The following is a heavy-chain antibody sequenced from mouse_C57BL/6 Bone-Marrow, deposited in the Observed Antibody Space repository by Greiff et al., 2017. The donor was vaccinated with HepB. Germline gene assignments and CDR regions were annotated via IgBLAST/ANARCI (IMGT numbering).Heavy chain of an antibody. CDR1: GFSLTSYG. J-gene: IGHJ3*01. CDR3: ARNAHFYYYGSSYSFAY. V-gene: IGHV2-2*01. CDR2: IWSGGST. Sequence: VQLQQSGPGLVQPSQRLSITCTVSGFSLTSYGVHWVRQSPGKGLEWLGVIWSGGSTDYNAAFISRLSISKDNSKSQVFFKMNSLQADDTAIYYCARNAHFYYYGSSYSFAYWGQGTLVTVSA. D-gene: IGHD1-1*01.